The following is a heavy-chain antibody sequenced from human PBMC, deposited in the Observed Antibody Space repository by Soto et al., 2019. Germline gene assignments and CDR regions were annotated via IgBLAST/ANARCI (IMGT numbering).Heavy chain of an antibody. CDR2: VSIGGST. CDR3: AKRLGAGGHCDY. CDR1: GFTFSSYA. Sequence: DVQLLESGGGLVQPEGSLRLSCAASGFTFSSYAMGWVRQGPGKGLEWVAAVSIGGSTHYADSVRVRFNISRDNAKNTLVLQINSLTAENTAVYFCAKRLGAGGHCDYWGQGALVTVSS. V-gene: IGHV3-23*01. J-gene: IGHJ4*02. D-gene: IGHD1-26*01.